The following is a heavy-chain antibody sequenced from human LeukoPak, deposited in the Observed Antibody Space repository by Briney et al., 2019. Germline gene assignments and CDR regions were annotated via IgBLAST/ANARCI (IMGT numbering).Heavy chain of an antibody. CDR3: ARGNLFYFDY. Sequence: GGSLRLSCAASGFTFSSYAMHWVRQAPGKGLECVSAISSDGVTTYYANSVKGRFTISRDNSRNTLYLQVGSLRVEDVAVYYCARGNLFYFDYWGQGTLVTVSS. V-gene: IGHV3-64*01. J-gene: IGHJ4*02. CDR2: ISSDGVTT. CDR1: GFTFSSYA.